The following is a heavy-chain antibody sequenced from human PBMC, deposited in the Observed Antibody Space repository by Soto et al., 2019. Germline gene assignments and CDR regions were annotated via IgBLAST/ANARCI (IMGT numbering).Heavy chain of an antibody. D-gene: IGHD1-26*01. CDR1: GDSISNSRFY. CDR3: ARHDSGTDS. J-gene: IGHJ5*01. V-gene: IGHV4-39*01. CDR2: IYHTGNA. Sequence: SETLSLTCSVSGDSISNSRFYWAWIRQPPGGGLEWIGSIYHTGNAYYNPSLKSRVTIFVDTSKNQFSLKLTSVTAADTAVYYCARHDSGTDSWGQGTLVTVSS.